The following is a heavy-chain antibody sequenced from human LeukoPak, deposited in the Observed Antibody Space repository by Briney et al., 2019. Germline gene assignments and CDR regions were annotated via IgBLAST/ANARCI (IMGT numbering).Heavy chain of an antibody. D-gene: IGHD2-2*01. CDR2: ISAYNGNT. Sequence: ASVKVSCKASGGSFSSYAISWVRQAPGQGLEWMGWISAYNGNTNYAQKLQGRVTMTTDTSTSTAYMELRSLRSDDTAVYYCARDLDGCSSTSCYRWFDPWGQGTLVTVSS. CDR3: ARDLDGCSSTSCYRWFDP. CDR1: GGSFSSYA. J-gene: IGHJ5*02. V-gene: IGHV1-18*01.